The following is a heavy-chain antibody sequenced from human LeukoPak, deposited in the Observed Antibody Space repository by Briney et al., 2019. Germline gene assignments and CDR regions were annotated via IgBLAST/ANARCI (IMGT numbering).Heavy chain of an antibody. CDR2: IYPGDSNT. J-gene: IGHJ4*02. D-gene: IGHD1-26*01. CDR1: GYSFTSYW. CDR3: ARRRSGSYSDY. Sequence: GESLKISCKGSGYSFTSYWIGWVRQMPGKGLEWMGIIYPGDSNTRYGPSFQGQVTISADKTISTAYLQWSSLEASDTAMYYCARRRSGSYSDYWGQGTLVTVSS. V-gene: IGHV5-51*01.